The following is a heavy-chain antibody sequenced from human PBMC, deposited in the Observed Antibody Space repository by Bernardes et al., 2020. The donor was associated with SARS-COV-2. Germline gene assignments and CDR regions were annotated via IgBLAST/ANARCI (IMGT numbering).Heavy chain of an antibody. J-gene: IGHJ5*01. V-gene: IGHV2-5*02. D-gene: IGHD4-4*01. CDR3: RVLGSQAIHLQKQRALGIVSGDGESALHAVCIIFSTSLIRYGCHPLQPLA. Sequence: SGPTLVKPTQTLTLTCTFSGFSLSTSGVSVGWIRQPPGKALEWLALIYWDDDKRYSPSLKSRLTITKDTSKNQAGLSYRMTTFPSRTVIYCRVLGSQAIHLQKQRALGIVSGDGESALHAVCIIFSTSLIRYGCHPLQPLAWG. CDR1: GFSLSTSGVS. CDR2: IYWDDDK.